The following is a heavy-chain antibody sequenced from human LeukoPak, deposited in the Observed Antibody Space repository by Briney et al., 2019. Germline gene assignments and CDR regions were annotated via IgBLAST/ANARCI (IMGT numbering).Heavy chain of an antibody. CDR3: ARAVGEIVVVPAAMDY. Sequence: GASVKVSCKASGYTFTSYGISWVRQAPGQGLEWMGWISAYNGNTNYAQKLQGRVTMTTDTSTSTAYMELRSLRSDDTAVYYCARAVGEIVVVPAAMDYWGQGTLVTVSS. J-gene: IGHJ4*02. CDR1: GYTFTSYG. V-gene: IGHV1-18*04. CDR2: ISAYNGNT. D-gene: IGHD2-2*01.